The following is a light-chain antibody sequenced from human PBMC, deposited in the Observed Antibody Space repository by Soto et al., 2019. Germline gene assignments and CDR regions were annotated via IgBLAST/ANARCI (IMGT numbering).Light chain of an antibody. CDR1: QSISTW. J-gene: IGKJ4*01. CDR3: QQYHTYPLT. CDR2: KAS. Sequence: DIQMTQSPSTLSASVGDRVTITCRASQSISTWLAWYQQKPGKAPKLLIYKASNLEDGVPSRFSGSGSGTEFTITISSLQPDDFATYYCQQYHTYPLTFGGGTKVDIK. V-gene: IGKV1-5*03.